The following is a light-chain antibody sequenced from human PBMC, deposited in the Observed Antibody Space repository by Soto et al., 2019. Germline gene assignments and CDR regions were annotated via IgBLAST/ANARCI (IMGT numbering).Light chain of an antibody. CDR1: QSISSY. CDR2: AAS. J-gene: IGKJ3*01. V-gene: IGKV1-39*01. Sequence: DIQMTQSPSSLSASVGDRVTITCRASQSISSYLNWYQQKPGKAPKLLIYAASTLQSGVPSRFSGSGSGTEFTLTISSLQPEDFATYYCQQLTFGPGTKVDIK. CDR3: QQLT.